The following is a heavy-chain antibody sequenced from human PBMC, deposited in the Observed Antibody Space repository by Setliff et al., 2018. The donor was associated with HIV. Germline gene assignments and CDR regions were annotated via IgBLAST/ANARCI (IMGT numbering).Heavy chain of an antibody. CDR1: GGSISSSSYY. V-gene: IGHV4-39*07. J-gene: IGHJ4*01. D-gene: IGHD6-6*01. CDR2: IYYSGST. CDR3: ARSSRSSPFWFDY. Sequence: NPSETLSLTCTVSGGSISSSSYYWGWIRQPPGKGLEWIGSIYYSGSTHSNPSLKSRLTISVDTSSNQFSLKLNSVTAADTAIYYCARSSRSSPFWFDYWGLGTLVTVSS.